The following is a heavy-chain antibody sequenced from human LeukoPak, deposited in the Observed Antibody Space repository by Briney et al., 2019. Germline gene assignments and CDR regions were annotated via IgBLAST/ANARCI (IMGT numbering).Heavy chain of an antibody. J-gene: IGHJ4*02. CDR3: ARTSNSYGYSGLDY. CDR2: IYYSGST. D-gene: IGHD5-18*01. V-gene: IGHV4-31*01. CDR1: GASISSGGFY. Sequence: SETLSLTCTASGASISSGGFYWTWIRQYPGKGLEWIGFIYYSGSTYYNPSLKSQISISVDMSNNQFSLTLNSVTAADTAVYYCARTSNSYGYSGLDYWGQGTLVTVSS.